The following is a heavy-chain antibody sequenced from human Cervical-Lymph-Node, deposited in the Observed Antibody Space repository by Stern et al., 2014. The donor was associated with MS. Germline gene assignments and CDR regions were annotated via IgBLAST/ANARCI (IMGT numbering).Heavy chain of an antibody. CDR3: ASPTTVGTSYFDC. CDR2: ISGSGGST. D-gene: IGHD4-11*01. Sequence: EVQLVESGGGLVQPGGSLRLSCAASGFTFSYYAMNWVRRAPGRGLEWVSTISGSGGSTKYADSVRGRFTISRDNSKNTLYLQMNSLRAEDTAVYYCASPTTVGTSYFDCWGQGTLVTVSS. V-gene: IGHV3-23*04. J-gene: IGHJ4*02. CDR1: GFTFSYYA.